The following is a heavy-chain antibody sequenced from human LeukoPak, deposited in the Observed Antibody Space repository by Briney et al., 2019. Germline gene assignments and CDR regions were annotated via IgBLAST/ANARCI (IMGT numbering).Heavy chain of an antibody. V-gene: IGHV4-30-4*01. CDR2: IYYSGST. CDR3: ARVGGYRSSWYYFDY. CDR1: GGSISSGDYY. D-gene: IGHD6-13*01. Sequence: SETLSLTCTVSGGSISSGDYYWSWIRQPPGKGLEWIGYIYYSGSTYYNPSLKSRVTISVDTSKNQFSLKLSSVTAADTAVYYCARVGGYRSSWYYFDYWGQGTLVTVSS. J-gene: IGHJ4*02.